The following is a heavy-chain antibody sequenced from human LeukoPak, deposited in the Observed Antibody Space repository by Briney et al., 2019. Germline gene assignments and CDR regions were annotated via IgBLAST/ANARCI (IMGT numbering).Heavy chain of an antibody. J-gene: IGHJ6*03. V-gene: IGHV3-23*01. CDR2: ISGGGGST. D-gene: IGHD6-13*01. CDR1: GFTFSSYA. CDR3: AKEGVSSWYGAYYMDV. Sequence: PGGSLRLSCAASGFTFSSYAMSWVRQAPGKGLEWVSAISGGGGSTYYADSVKGRFTISRDNSKNTLYLQMNSLRAEDTAVYYCAKEGVSSWYGAYYMDVWGKGTTVTVSS.